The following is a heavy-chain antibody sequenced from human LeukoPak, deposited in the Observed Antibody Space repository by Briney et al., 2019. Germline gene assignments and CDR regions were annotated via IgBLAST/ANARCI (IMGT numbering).Heavy chain of an antibody. D-gene: IGHD5-12*01. CDR1: GFTFSSYA. V-gene: IGHV3-23*01. Sequence: GGSLRLSCAASGFTFSSYAMSWVRQAPGKGLEWVSAISGSGGSTYYADSVKGRFTISRDNSKNTLYLQMNSLRAEDTAVYYCATSGFLRLVYFDYWGQGTLVTVSS. J-gene: IGHJ4*02. CDR3: ATSGFLRLVYFDY. CDR2: ISGSGGST.